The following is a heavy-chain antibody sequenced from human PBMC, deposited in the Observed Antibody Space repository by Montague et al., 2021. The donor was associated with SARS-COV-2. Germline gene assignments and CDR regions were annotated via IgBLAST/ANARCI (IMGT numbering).Heavy chain of an antibody. D-gene: IGHD3-10*01. J-gene: IGHJ3*02. Sequence: SETRSLTCSVSGDSINNSRYYWGWIRQPPGKGLEWIGTIYYSGXAXYXXXXKXRVTISVDTSKDQFSLKLNSVTATDTAVYYCARLESTRGVIIRGAFHIWGQGTKVTVSS. CDR1: GDSINNSRYY. CDR3: ARLESTRGVIIRGAFHI. V-gene: IGHV4-39*01. CDR2: IYYSGXA.